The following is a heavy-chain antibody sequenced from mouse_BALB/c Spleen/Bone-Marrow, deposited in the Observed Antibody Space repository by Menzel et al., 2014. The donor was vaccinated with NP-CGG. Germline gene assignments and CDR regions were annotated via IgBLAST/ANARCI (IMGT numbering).Heavy chain of an antibody. Sequence: EVQGVESGGGLVQPGGSMKLSCVASGFSFSNYWMNWVRQSPEKGLEWVAEIRLKSNNYATHYAESVKGRFSISRDDSKSSVYLQMNNLGAEDTGIYYCSRDYGDAMDYWGQGTSVTVSS. D-gene: IGHD2-4*01. CDR3: SRDYGDAMDY. CDR2: IRLKSNNYAT. J-gene: IGHJ4*01. V-gene: IGHV6-6*02. CDR1: GFSFSNYW.